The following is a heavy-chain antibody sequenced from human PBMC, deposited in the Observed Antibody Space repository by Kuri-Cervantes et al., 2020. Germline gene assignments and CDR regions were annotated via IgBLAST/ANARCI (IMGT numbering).Heavy chain of an antibody. CDR3: ATLYSSGAGVDY. CDR2: ISAYDGDT. Sequence: ASVKVSCKASGYTFTTYAFSWVRQAPGQGLEWMAWISAYDGDTKYAQKFQGRVTMTEDTSTDTAYMELSSLRSEDTAVYYCATLYSSGAGVDYWGQGTLVTVSS. V-gene: IGHV1-18*01. CDR1: GYTFTTYA. D-gene: IGHD6-19*01. J-gene: IGHJ4*02.